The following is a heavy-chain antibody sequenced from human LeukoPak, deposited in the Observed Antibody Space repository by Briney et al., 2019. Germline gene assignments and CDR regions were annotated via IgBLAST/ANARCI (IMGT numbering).Heavy chain of an antibody. D-gene: IGHD6-13*01. CDR3: AKDGAAGTGYYYYYGMDV. CDR1: GFTFSIYN. Sequence: PGGSLRLSCAASGFTFSIYNIHWVRQAPGKGLEWVAVISYDGSNEYYTDSVKGRFTISRDTSKNTLYLQMNSLRAEDTALYYCAKDGAAGTGYYYYYGMDVWGQGTTVTVSS. J-gene: IGHJ6*02. CDR2: ISYDGSNE. V-gene: IGHV3-30-3*01.